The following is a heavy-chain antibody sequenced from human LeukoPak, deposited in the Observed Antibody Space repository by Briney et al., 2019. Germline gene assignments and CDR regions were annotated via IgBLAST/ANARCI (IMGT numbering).Heavy chain of an antibody. CDR2: ISDSGGST. V-gene: IGHV3-23*01. Sequence: PGGSLRLSCAVSGITLNNYGMTWVRQAPGKGLEWVAGISDSGGSTKYADSVKGRYTLSRDNPKNTLYLQMNSLRTEDAAVYFCAKRGVVIRVILVGFHKEAYYFESWGQGALVTVSS. CDR3: AKRGVVIRVILVGFHKEAYYFES. CDR1: GITLNNYG. D-gene: IGHD3/OR15-3a*01. J-gene: IGHJ4*02.